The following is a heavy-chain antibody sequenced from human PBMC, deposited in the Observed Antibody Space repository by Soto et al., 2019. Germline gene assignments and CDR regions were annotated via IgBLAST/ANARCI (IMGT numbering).Heavy chain of an antibody. CDR3: AKDRRITMVRGVINAFDI. D-gene: IGHD3-10*01. Sequence: GVPLRHSCAASGFTFSSYAMSCVRQAPGKGLEWVSAISGSGGSTYYADSVKGRFTISRDNSKNTLYLQMNSLRAEDTAVYYCAKDRRITMVRGVINAFDIWGQGTMVTVSS. CDR1: GFTFSSYA. V-gene: IGHV3-23*01. J-gene: IGHJ3*02. CDR2: ISGSGGST.